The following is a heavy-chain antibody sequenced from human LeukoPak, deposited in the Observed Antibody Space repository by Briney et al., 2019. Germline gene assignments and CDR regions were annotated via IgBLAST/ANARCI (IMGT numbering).Heavy chain of an antibody. Sequence: ASVKVSCKASGYIFTGYYMHWVRQAPGQGLEWMGWINPNSGGTNYAQKFQGRVTMTRDTSISTAYMWLNRLRSDDTAVYYCAREVVPAATYMDVWGKGTTVTASS. V-gene: IGHV1-2*02. J-gene: IGHJ6*03. CDR1: GYIFTGYY. D-gene: IGHD2-2*01. CDR3: AREVVPAATYMDV. CDR2: INPNSGGT.